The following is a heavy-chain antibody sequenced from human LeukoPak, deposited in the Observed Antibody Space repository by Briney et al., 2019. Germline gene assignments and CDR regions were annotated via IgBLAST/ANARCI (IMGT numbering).Heavy chain of an antibody. CDR3: ARGKVPVAYYYYYMDV. J-gene: IGHJ6*03. Sequence: SETLSLTCTVSGGSISSGSYYWSWIRQPAGKGLEWIGHVYTSGSTNYNPSPKSRVTISVDTSKNQFSLKLTSVTAADTAVYYCARGKVPVAYYYYYMDVWGKGTTVIVSS. CDR1: GGSISSGSYY. CDR2: VYTSGST. V-gene: IGHV4-61*09.